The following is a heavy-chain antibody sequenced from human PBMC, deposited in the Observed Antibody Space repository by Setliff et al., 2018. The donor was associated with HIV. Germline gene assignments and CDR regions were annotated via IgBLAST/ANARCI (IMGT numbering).Heavy chain of an antibody. Sequence: GASVKVSCKASGYTFTTYSIHWVRQAPGQSLEWMGWINVGKGDTKYSQELQGRITLTTDTSANTAYMELSSLRSDDTAVYYCARDIGITTTGKGWLEPWGQGTQVTVSS. CDR2: INVGKGDT. V-gene: IGHV1-3*01. CDR1: GYTFTTYS. D-gene: IGHD1-1*01. CDR3: ARDIGITTTGKGWLEP. J-gene: IGHJ5*02.